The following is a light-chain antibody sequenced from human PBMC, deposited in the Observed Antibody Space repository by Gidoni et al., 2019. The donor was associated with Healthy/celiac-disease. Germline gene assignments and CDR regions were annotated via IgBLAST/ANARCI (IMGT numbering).Light chain of an antibody. V-gene: IGKV1-39*01. CDR2: AAS. CDR3: QQSYSIPQT. J-gene: IGKJ1*01. Sequence: IHMTHSPSSLSASVGDRVTITGRASQSISSYLNWYQQKPGKAPKLLIYAASSLQSGVPSRFSGSGSGTDFTLTISSRQPEDFATYYCQQSYSIPQTFGQGTKVEIK. CDR1: QSISSY.